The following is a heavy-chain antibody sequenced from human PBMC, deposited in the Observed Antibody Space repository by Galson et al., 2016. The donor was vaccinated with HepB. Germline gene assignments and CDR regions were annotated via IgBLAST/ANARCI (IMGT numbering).Heavy chain of an antibody. V-gene: IGHV1-2*02. CDR1: GYTFTGYY. J-gene: IGHJ5*02. CDR2: INSNSGDT. CDR3: ARGASSDFWSGYQRWLDP. D-gene: IGHD3-3*01. Sequence: SVKVSCKASGYTFTGYYIHWVRQAPGQGLEWMGWINSNSGDTHYAQNFQGRVTVNRDTSISTTYLEVTWLRSDDTAVYYCARGASSDFWSGYQRWLDPWGQGTLVTVSS.